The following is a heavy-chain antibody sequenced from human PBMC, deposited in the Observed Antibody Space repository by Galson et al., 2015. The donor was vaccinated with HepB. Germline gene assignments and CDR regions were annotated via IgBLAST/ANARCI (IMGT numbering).Heavy chain of an antibody. D-gene: IGHD3-16*01. CDR2: ISGSGGST. CDR1: GFTFSSYA. CDR3: AKREGGQLYNWFDP. Sequence: LRLSCAASGFTFSSYAMSWVRQAPGKGLEWVSAISGSGGSTYYADSGKGRFTISRDNSKNTLYLQMNSLRAEDTAVYYCAKREGGQLYNWFDPWGQGTLVTVSS. V-gene: IGHV3-23*01. J-gene: IGHJ5*02.